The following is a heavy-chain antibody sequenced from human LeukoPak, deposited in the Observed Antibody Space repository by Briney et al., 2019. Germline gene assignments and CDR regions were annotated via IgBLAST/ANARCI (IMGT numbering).Heavy chain of an antibody. CDR2: FYYSGNT. J-gene: IGHJ4*02. CDR1: GGSISSSSYQ. CDR3: ARISIAIVPAYFDY. D-gene: IGHD2-2*01. V-gene: IGHV4-39*01. Sequence: SETLSLTCTVSGGSISSSSYQWGWIRQPPGEGLEWIGSFYYSGNTYYSPSLKSRVTVSVDTSKNLSSLNLTSVTAADTAVYYCARISIAIVPAYFDYWGQGTLVTVSS.